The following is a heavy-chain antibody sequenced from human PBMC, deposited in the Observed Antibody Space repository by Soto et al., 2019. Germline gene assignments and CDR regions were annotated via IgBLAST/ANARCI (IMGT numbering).Heavy chain of an antibody. V-gene: IGHV3-30-3*01. Sequence: QVHLVESGGAVVQPGRSLRLSCAASGFTFSNYTMHWVRQAPGKGLDWVAVVAYDGTNKYYADSVKGRFTISRDNSKNTLYLQMNSLRAEDTAVYYCARSLSSGWAFFDYWGQGTLVTVSS. CDR2: VAYDGTNK. CDR1: GFTFSNYT. J-gene: IGHJ4*02. CDR3: ARSLSSGWAFFDY. D-gene: IGHD6-19*01.